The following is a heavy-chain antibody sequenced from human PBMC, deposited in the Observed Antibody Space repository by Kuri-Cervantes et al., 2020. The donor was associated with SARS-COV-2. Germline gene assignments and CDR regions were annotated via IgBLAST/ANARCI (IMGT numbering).Heavy chain of an antibody. Sequence: GGSLRLSCAASGFTVGSNYMTWVRQAPGKGLEWVSTIYTGGSTDYADSVKGRFTISRDNSKNTLYLQMNSLRAEDTAVYYCAKDRPAWGIVVPAAILGEAVGYWGQGTLVTVSS. CDR3: AKDRPAWGIVVPAAILGEAVGY. V-gene: IGHV3-53*01. CDR1: GFTVGSNY. CDR2: IYTGGST. J-gene: IGHJ4*02. D-gene: IGHD2-2*01.